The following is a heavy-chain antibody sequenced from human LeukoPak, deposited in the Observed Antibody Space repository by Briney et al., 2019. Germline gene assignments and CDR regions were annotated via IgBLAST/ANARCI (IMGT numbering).Heavy chain of an antibody. Sequence: GGSLRLSCAASGFTFSRYAMSWVRQAPGKGLEWVSAISGSGGSTYYADSVKGRFTISRDISKNTLYLQMNSLRAEDTAVYYSARVYISMAYFDYWGQGTLVTVSS. CDR1: GFTFSRYA. CDR2: ISGSGGST. V-gene: IGHV3-23*01. CDR3: ARVYISMAYFDY. D-gene: IGHD2/OR15-2a*01. J-gene: IGHJ4*02.